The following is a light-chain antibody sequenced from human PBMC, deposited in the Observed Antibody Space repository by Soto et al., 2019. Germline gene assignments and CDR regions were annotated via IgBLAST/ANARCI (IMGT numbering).Light chain of an antibody. Sequence: QSALTQPPSASGSPGQSVTISCTGTSSDVGGYNYVSWYQQHPGKAPKLMIYEVSKRPSGVPDRFSGSKSGNTASLTVSGLQAEDEADYYCSSYAGSNNLVFGGGTKPHRP. J-gene: IGLJ2*01. V-gene: IGLV2-8*01. CDR1: SSDVGGYNY. CDR3: SSYAGSNNLV. CDR2: EVS.